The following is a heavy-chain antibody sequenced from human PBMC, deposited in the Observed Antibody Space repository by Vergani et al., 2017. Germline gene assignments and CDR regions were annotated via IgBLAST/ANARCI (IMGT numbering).Heavy chain of an antibody. CDR3: ARDRRYCSGGSCYLDY. CDR1: GGTFSTYA. V-gene: IGHV1-69*13. CDR2: LIPIFGTT. J-gene: IGHJ4*02. D-gene: IGHD2-15*01. Sequence: QVQLVQSGAEVKKPGSSVKVSCKASGGTFSTYAISWVRQAPGQGLEWMGRLIPIFGTTNYAQNFQGRVTITADESTSTAYMGLSSLRSEDTAVYYCARDRRYCSGGSCYLDYWGQGTLITVSS.